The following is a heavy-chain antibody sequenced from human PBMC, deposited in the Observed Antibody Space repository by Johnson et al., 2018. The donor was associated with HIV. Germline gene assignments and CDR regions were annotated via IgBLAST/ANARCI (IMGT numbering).Heavy chain of an antibody. J-gene: IGHJ3*02. CDR2: IYSGGTT. Sequence: VQLVESGGGLVQPGGSLRLSCAVSGFSVSTNYINWVRQAPGKGLEWVSVIYSGGTTYYGDSVMGRFTISRDNSNNTVYLQMNSLRAEDTAVYFCAKDFYHYDSSGYSAFDMWGQGTMVTVSS. D-gene: IGHD3-22*01. CDR3: AKDFYHYDSSGYSAFDM. V-gene: IGHV3-66*01. CDR1: GFSVSTNY.